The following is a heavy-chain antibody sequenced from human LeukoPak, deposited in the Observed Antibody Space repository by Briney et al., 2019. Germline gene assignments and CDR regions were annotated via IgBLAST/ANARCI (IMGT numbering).Heavy chain of an antibody. CDR3: ARDPGHYDSSGGDWFDP. D-gene: IGHD3-22*01. CDR1: GYSISSGYY. CDR2: IYVSGST. J-gene: IGHJ5*02. V-gene: IGHV4-61*02. Sequence: SETLSLTCTVSGYSISSGYYWSWIRQPAGKGLAWIGRIYVSGSTNYNPSLKSRVTISVDTSKNQFSLKLSSVTAADTAVYYCARDPGHYDSSGGDWFDPWGQGTLVTVSS.